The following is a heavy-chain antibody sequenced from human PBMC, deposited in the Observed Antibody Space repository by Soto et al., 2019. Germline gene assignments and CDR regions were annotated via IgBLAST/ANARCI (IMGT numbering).Heavy chain of an antibody. D-gene: IGHD3-9*01. CDR3: ATRTGSILTGYGMDV. CDR2: IYYSGST. J-gene: IGHJ6*02. V-gene: IGHV4-39*01. CDR1: GGSISSSSYY. Sequence: KPSETLSLTCTVSGGSISSSSYYWGWIHQPPGKGLEWIGSIYYSGSTYYNPSLKSRVTISVDTSKNQFSLKLSSVTAADTAVYYCATRTGSILTGYGMDVWGQGTTVTVSS.